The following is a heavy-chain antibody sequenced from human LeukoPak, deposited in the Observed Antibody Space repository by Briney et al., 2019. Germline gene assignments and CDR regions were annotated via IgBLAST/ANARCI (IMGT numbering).Heavy chain of an antibody. D-gene: IGHD1-26*01. J-gene: IGHJ4*02. CDR2: IYYSGST. CDR3: AIHGRNELANYFDY. V-gene: IGHV4-59*08. CDR1: GGSISSYY. Sequence: SETLSLTCTVSGGSISSYYWSWIRQPPGKGLEWIGYIYYSGSTNYNPSLKSRVTISVDMFKNQFSLKLSSVTAADTAVYYCAIHGRNELANYFDYWGQGTLVTVSS.